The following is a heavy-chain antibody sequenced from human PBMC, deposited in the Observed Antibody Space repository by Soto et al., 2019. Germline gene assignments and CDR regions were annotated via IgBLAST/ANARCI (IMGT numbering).Heavy chain of an antibody. D-gene: IGHD6-13*01. V-gene: IGHV3-30-3*01. J-gene: IGHJ4*02. Sequence: GGSLRLSCAASGFTFSSYAMHWVRQAPGKGLEWVAVISYDGSNKYYADSVKGRFTISRDNSKNTLYLQMNSLRAEDTAVYYCARDGRGIATLYDYWGQGTLVTVSS. CDR3: ARDGRGIATLYDY. CDR2: ISYDGSNK. CDR1: GFTFSSYA.